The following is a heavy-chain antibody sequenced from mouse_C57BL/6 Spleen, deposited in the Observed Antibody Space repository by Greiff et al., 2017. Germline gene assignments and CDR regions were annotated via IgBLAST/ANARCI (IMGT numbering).Heavy chain of an antibody. CDR1: GYTFTSYW. D-gene: IGHD2-5*01. Sequence: QVQLQQPGAELVRPGSSVKLSCKASGYTFTSYWMDWVKQRPGQGLEWIGNIYPSDSETHYNQKFKDKATLTVDKSSSTAYMQLSSLTSEDSAVYYCASGYYSIWFAYWGQGTLVTVSA. J-gene: IGHJ3*01. CDR2: IYPSDSET. V-gene: IGHV1-61*01. CDR3: ASGYYSIWFAY.